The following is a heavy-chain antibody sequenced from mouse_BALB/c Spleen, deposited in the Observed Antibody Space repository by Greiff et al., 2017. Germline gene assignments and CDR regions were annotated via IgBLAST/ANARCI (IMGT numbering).Heavy chain of an antibody. CDR1: GYSITSDYA. J-gene: IGHJ4*01. V-gene: IGHV3-2*02. CDR2: ISYSGST. Sequence: EVQGVESGPGLVKPSQSLSLTCTVTGYSITSDYAWNWIRQFPGNKLEWIGYISYSGSTSYNPSLKSRISITRDTSKNQFFLQLNSVTTEDTATYYCARRYYAMDYWGQGTSVTVSS. CDR3: ARRYYAMDY.